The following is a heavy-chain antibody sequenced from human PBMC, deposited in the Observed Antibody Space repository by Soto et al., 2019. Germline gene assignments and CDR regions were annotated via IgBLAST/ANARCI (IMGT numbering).Heavy chain of an antibody. Sequence: EVRLWESGGGLVQPGGSLRLSCAASGFTFSGYVMSWLRQAPGKGLEWVSLIRGSGGTTKYADSVIGRFTISRDNSKNTLYLEMNSLRDEDTALYFCAKARDTDGWYQFDYWDQGTLVSVSS. CDR3: AKARDTDGWYQFDY. CDR2: IRGSGGTT. J-gene: IGHJ4*02. CDR1: GFTFSGYV. V-gene: IGHV3-23*01. D-gene: IGHD6-19*01.